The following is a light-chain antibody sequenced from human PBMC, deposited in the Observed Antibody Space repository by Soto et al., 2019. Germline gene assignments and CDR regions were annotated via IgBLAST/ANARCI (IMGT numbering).Light chain of an antibody. CDR1: QSVSSK. CDR2: DAS. V-gene: IGKV3-15*01. CDR3: QQYNNWPPIT. J-gene: IGKJ5*01. Sequence: EIVMTQSPATLSVSPGERATLSCRASQSVSSKLAWYQQRPGQGPRLLIYDASTRAAGIPARFSGSGSGTEFTLTITSLQSEDFAVYYCQQYNNWPPITFGQGTRLEIK.